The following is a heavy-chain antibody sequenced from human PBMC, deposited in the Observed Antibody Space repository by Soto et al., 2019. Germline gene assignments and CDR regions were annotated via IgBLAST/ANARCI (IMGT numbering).Heavy chain of an antibody. CDR1: GFTFSSYG. J-gene: IGHJ5*02. V-gene: IGHV3-30*18. CDR3: AKDYRIAARPSNWFDP. Sequence: QVQLVESGGGVVQAGRSLRLSCAASGFTFSSYGMHWVRQAPGKGLEWVAVISYDGSNKYYADSVKGRFTISRDNSKNTLYLQMNSLRAEDTAVYYCAKDYRIAARPSNWFDPWGQGTLVTVSS. D-gene: IGHD6-6*01. CDR2: ISYDGSNK.